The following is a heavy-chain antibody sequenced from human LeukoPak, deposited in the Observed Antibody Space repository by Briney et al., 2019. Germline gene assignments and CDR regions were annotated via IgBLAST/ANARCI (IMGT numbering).Heavy chain of an antibody. V-gene: IGHV3-48*04. J-gene: IGHJ4*02. Sequence: GGSLRLSCAASGFTFSSYNMNWVRQAPGKGLEWVSYISSGSSTIYYADSVKGRFTISRDNAKNSLYLQMNSLRAEDTAVYYCARVSSVAGIAYWGQGTLVTVSS. CDR3: ARVSSVAGIAY. D-gene: IGHD6-19*01. CDR1: GFTFSSYN. CDR2: ISSGSSTI.